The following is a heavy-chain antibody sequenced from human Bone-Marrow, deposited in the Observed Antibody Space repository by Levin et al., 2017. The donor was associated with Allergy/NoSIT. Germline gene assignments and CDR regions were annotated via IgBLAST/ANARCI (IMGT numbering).Heavy chain of an antibody. CDR2: ISSSGSTI. D-gene: IGHD4-17*01. CDR3: ARAPYYGDYGGAGPGWFDP. Sequence: PGGSLRLSCAASGFTFSDYYMSWIRQAPGKGLEWVSYISSSGSTIYYADSVKGRFTISRDNAKNSLYLQMNSLRAEDTAVYYCARAPYYGDYGGAGPGWFDPWGQGTLVTVSS. J-gene: IGHJ5*02. CDR1: GFTFSDYY. V-gene: IGHV3-11*01.